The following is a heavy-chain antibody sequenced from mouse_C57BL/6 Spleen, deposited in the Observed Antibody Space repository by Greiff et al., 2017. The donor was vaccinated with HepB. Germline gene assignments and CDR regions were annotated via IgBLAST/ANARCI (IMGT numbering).Heavy chain of an antibody. CDR1: GYTFTSYW. CDR2: IDPNSGGT. J-gene: IGHJ4*01. CDR3: ARRFITTVGAMDY. Sequence: VQLQQSGAELVKPGASVKLSCKASGYTFTSYWMHWVKQRPGRGLEWIGRIDPNSGGTKYNEKFKSKATLTVDKPSSTAYMQLSSLTSEDSAVYYGARRFITTVGAMDYWGQGTSVTVSS. D-gene: IGHD1-1*01. V-gene: IGHV1-72*01.